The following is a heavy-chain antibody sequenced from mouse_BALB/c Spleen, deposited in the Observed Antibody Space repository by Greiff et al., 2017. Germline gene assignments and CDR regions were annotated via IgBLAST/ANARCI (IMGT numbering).Heavy chain of an antibody. D-gene: IGHD2-4*01. CDR1: GYAFSSYW. CDR2: IYPGDGDT. CDR3: ARRSTMISDYAMDY. Sequence: VQLVESGAELVRPGSSVKISCKASGYAFSSYWMNWVKQRPGQGLEWIGQIYPGDGDTNYNGKFKGKATLTADKSSSTAYMQLSSLTSEDSAVYFCARRSTMISDYAMDYWGQGTSVTVSS. J-gene: IGHJ4*01. V-gene: IGHV1-80*01.